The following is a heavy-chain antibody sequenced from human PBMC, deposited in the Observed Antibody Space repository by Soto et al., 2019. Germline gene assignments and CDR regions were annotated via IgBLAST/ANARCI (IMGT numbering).Heavy chain of an antibody. Sequence: PGEALKISCEGSGYSFTSSWIGWVRQMPGKGLEWMGIIYPGDSDTRYSPSFQGQVTISADKSISTAYLQWSSLKASDTAMYYCARGTRGSYYYYSGMDVWGQGTTVTVSS. D-gene: IGHD1-26*01. J-gene: IGHJ6*02. V-gene: IGHV5-51*01. CDR1: GYSFTSSW. CDR3: ARGTRGSYYYYSGMDV. CDR2: IYPGDSDT.